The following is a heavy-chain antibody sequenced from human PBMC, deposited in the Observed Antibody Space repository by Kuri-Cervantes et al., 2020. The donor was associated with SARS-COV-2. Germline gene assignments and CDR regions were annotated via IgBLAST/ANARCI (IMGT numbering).Heavy chain of an antibody. CDR2: ISSSSSYI. D-gene: IGHD3-10*01. CDR1: GFTFRSYS. Sequence: GGSLRLSCVASGFTFRSYSMNWVRQAPGKGLEWVSSISSSSSYIYYADSVKGRFTISRDNAKNSLYLQMNSLRAEDTAVYYCARDRSFTPDYWGQGTLVTVSS. V-gene: IGHV3-21*01. J-gene: IGHJ4*02. CDR3: ARDRSFTPDY.